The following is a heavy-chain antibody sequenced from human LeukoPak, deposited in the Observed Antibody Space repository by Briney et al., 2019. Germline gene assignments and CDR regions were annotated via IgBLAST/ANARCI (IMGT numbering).Heavy chain of an antibody. CDR2: INPNSGGT. V-gene: IGHV1-2*02. CDR3: ARDLTMVRGVPPDC. D-gene: IGHD3-10*01. J-gene: IGHJ4*02. CDR1: GYTFTGYY. Sequence: ASVKVSCMSCGYTFTGYYMHGVGQPPGQGLEWMGWINPNSGGTNYAQKFQGRVTMTRDTSISTAYMELSRLRSDDTAVYYCARDLTMVRGVPPDCWGQGTLVTVSS.